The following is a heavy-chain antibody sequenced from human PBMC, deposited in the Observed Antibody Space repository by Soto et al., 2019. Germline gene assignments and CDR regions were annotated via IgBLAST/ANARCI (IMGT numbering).Heavy chain of an antibody. Sequence: EVQLLESGGGLVQPGGSLRLSCVASGFTFSNYVMSWVRQAPGKGLEWVSGISGSGGITFYADSVKGRFTISRDNSKNTLYLQMNSLRAEDTAIYYCAKFYSYYMDVWGKGTTVTVSS. CDR2: ISGSGGIT. CDR3: AKFYSYYMDV. CDR1: GFTFSNYV. V-gene: IGHV3-23*01. J-gene: IGHJ6*03.